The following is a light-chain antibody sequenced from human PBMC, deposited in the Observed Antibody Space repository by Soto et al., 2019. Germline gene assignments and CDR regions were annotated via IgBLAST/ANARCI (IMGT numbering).Light chain of an antibody. CDR3: QQYGSSGT. V-gene: IGKV3-20*01. CDR2: GAS. J-gene: IGKJ1*01. CDR1: QRVSSN. Sequence: IVLTKSPGTLSLSPGERATLSCRASQRVSSNLAWYQQKPGQAPRLLIYGASNRATGIPDRFSGSGSGTDFTLTISRLAPEDFAVYYCQQYGSSGTFGQGTKVDIK.